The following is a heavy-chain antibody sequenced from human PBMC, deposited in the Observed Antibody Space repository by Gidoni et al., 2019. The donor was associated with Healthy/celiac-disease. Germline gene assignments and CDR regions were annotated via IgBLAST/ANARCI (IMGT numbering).Heavy chain of an antibody. CDR2: MNPNSGNT. V-gene: IGHV1-8*01. J-gene: IGHJ4*02. CDR1: GSTFTSYD. Sequence: QVQLVQSGAEVKKPGASVKVSCKASGSTFTSYDINWVRQATGQGLEWMGWMNPNSGNTGYAQKFQGRVTMTRNTSISTAYMELSSLRSEDTAVYYCARGGLTYYYDSSGYYPFDYWGQGTLVTVSS. D-gene: IGHD3-22*01. CDR3: ARGGLTYYYDSSGYYPFDY.